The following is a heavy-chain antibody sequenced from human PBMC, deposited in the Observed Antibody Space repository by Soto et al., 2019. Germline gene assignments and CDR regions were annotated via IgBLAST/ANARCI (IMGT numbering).Heavy chain of an antibody. V-gene: IGHV3-23*01. CDR2: ISGSGGST. D-gene: IGHD6-13*01. CDR3: GLGSSSSRRYYYYGMDV. CDR1: GFTFSSYA. J-gene: IGHJ6*02. Sequence: EVQLLESGGGLVQPGGSLRLSCAASGFTFSSYAMSWVRQAPGKGLEWVSAISGSGGSTYYADSVRGRFTISRDNSKKPLYLQMNSVTAEDTAVYYCGLGSSSSRRYYYYGMDVWGPGTRVTVSS.